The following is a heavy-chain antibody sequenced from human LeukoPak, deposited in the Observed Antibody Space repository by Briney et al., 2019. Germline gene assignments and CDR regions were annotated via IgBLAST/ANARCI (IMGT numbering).Heavy chain of an antibody. CDR3: ARGGSYHPFDY. J-gene: IGHJ4*02. CDR2: IYYSGST. V-gene: IGHV4-59*01. D-gene: IGHD1-26*01. CDR1: GGSISSYY. Sequence: SETLSLTCTVSGGSISSYYWSWIRQPPGKGLEWIGYIYYSGSTNYNPSLKSRVTTSVDTSKSQFSLKLSSVTAADTAVYYCARGGSYHPFDYWGQGTLVTVSS.